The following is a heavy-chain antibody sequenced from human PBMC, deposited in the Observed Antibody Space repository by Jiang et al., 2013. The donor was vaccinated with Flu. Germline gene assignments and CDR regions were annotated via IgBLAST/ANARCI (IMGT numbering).Heavy chain of an antibody. J-gene: IGHJ5*02. CDR2: IYWDDDK. V-gene: IGHV2-5*02. Sequence: KPTQTLTLTCTFSGFSLSTSGVGVGWIRQPPGKALEWLALIYWDDDKRYSPSLKSRLTITKDTSKNQVVLTMTNMDPVDTATYYCARRDCSGGSCYSRFAFDPWGRGNPGHRLL. D-gene: IGHD2-15*01. CDR1: GFSLSTSGVG. CDR3: ARRDCSGGSCYSRFAFDP.